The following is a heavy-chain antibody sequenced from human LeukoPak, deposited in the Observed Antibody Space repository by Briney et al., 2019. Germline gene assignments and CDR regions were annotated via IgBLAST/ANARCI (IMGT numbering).Heavy chain of an antibody. CDR2: ISSSGSTI. V-gene: IGHV3-11*01. Sequence: GGSLRLSCAASGFTFSDYYMSWIRQAPGKGLEWVSYISSSGSTIYYADSVKGRFTISRDNAKNSLYLQMNSLRAEDTAVYYCARSHVDIVATTPDYWGQGTLVTVSS. D-gene: IGHD5-12*01. CDR1: GFTFSDYY. J-gene: IGHJ4*02. CDR3: ARSHVDIVATTPDY.